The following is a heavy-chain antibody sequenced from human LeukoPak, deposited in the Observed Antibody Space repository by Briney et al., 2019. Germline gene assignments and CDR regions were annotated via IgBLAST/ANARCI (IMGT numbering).Heavy chain of an antibody. V-gene: IGHV3-15*01. CDR3: TTEAHRLTPYYYGSGSSAEPDY. J-gene: IGHJ4*02. CDR2: IKSKTDGGTT. CDR1: GFTFSDYY. Sequence: GGSLRLSCAASGFTFSDYYMSWIRQAPGKGLEWVGRIKSKTDGGTTDYAAPVKGRFTISRDDSKNTLYLQMNSLKTEDTAVYYCTTEAHRLTPYYYGSGSSAEPDYWGQGTLVTVSS. D-gene: IGHD3-10*01.